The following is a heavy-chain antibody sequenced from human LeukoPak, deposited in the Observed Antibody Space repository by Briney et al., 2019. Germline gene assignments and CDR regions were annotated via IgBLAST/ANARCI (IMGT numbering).Heavy chain of an antibody. J-gene: IGHJ6*03. V-gene: IGHV4-34*01. Sequence: SETLSLTCAVYGGSFSGYYWSWIRQPPGKGLEWIGEINHSGSTNYNPSLKSRVTISVDSSKNQFSLKLSSVTAADTAVYYCARARPSYYYYYMDVWGKGTTVTVSS. CDR1: GGSFSGYY. CDR2: INHSGST. CDR3: ARARPSYYYYYMDV.